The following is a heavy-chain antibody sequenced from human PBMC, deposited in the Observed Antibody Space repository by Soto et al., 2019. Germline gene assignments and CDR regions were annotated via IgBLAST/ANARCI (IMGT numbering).Heavy chain of an antibody. Sequence: KPSETLSLTCTVSVGSISTYYWSWIRQPPGKGLEWIGYIYYSGRTNYNPSLKSRVTISLDTSKNQFSLKLSSVTAADTAVYYCARYAGSSWFDYWGQGTLVTVSS. CDR3: ARYAGSSWFDY. J-gene: IGHJ4*02. CDR2: IYYSGRT. V-gene: IGHV4-59*01. D-gene: IGHD6-13*01. CDR1: VGSISTYY.